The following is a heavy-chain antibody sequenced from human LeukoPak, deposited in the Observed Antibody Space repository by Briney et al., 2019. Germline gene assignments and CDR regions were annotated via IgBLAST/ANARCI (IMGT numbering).Heavy chain of an antibody. CDR2: MNPNSGNT. CDR3: ARRNYGSPRWFDP. J-gene: IGHJ5*02. D-gene: IGHD3-10*01. V-gene: IGHV1-8*01. Sequence: ASVKVSCKASGYTFSSYDINWVRQATGQGLEWMGWMNPNSGNTGCAQKFQGRVTMTRNTSISTAYMELSSLRSEDTAVYYCARRNYGSPRWFDPWGQGTLVTVS. CDR1: GYTFSSYD.